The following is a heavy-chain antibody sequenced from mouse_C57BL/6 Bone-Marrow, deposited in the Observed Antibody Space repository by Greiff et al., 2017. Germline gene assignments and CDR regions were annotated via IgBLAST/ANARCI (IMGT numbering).Heavy chain of an antibody. V-gene: IGHV14-4*01. CDR3: TTLAHFDY. J-gene: IGHJ2*01. CDR1: GYTFTSYW. Sequence: VQLQQPGAELVKPGASVKLSCKASGYTFTSYWMHWVKQRPEQGLEWIGWIDPENGDTEYASKFQGKATITADTSSNTAYLQLSSLTSEDTAVYYCTTLAHFDYWGQGTTLTVSS. CDR2: IDPENGDT.